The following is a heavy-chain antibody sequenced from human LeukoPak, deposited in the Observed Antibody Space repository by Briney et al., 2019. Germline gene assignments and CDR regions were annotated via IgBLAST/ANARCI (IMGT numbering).Heavy chain of an antibody. Sequence: SETLSLTCTVSGGSISSYYWSWIRQPPGKGLEWIGYIYTSGSTNYNPSLKSRVTISADTSKDQFSLKLSSVTAADTAVYYCARRTYYYYMDVWGKGTTVIVSS. CDR2: IYTSGST. CDR3: ARRTYYYYMDV. V-gene: IGHV4-4*09. J-gene: IGHJ6*03. CDR1: GGSISSYY.